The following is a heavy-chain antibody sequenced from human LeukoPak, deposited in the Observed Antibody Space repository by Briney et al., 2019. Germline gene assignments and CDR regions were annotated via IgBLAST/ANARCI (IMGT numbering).Heavy chain of an antibody. CDR1: GGSFSGYY. J-gene: IGHJ4*02. CDR3: ARQPPVAASGNFVDS. CDR2: INHSGST. D-gene: IGHD6-13*01. Sequence: SETLSLTCAVYGGSFSGYYWSWLRQPPGKGLEWIGEINHSGSTNYNPSLKSRVTISVDTSKNQFSLKLSSVTAADTAVYYCARQPPVAASGNFVDSWGQGTLVTVSS. V-gene: IGHV4-34*01.